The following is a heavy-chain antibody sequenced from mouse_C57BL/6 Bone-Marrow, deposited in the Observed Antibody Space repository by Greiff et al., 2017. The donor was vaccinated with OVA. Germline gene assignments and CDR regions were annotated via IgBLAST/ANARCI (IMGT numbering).Heavy chain of an antibody. Sequence: EVQLQQSGAELVRPGASVKLSCTASGFNIKDDYMHWVKQRPEQGLEWIGWIDTENGDTEYASKFQGKATITADTSSNTAYLQHSSLTSEVTAVYYSTTYDGSTGYWGQGATLTVSS. D-gene: IGHD1-1*02. CDR3: TTYDGSTGY. CDR2: IDTENGDT. V-gene: IGHV14-4*01. CDR1: GFNIKDDY. J-gene: IGHJ2*01.